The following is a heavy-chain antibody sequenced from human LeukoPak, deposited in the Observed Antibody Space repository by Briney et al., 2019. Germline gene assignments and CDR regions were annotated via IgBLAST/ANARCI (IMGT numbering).Heavy chain of an antibody. CDR2: INTDGSST. V-gene: IGHV3-74*01. CDR1: GFTFSRYW. Sequence: GGSLRLSCAASGFTFSRYWMHWVRQAPGKGLVWVSRINTDGSSTSYADSVKGRFTISRDNAKNTLYLQMNSLRAEDTAVYYCARVHCSGGSCYSGDLVDYWGQGTLVTVSS. J-gene: IGHJ4*02. CDR3: ARVHCSGGSCYSGDLVDY. D-gene: IGHD2-15*01.